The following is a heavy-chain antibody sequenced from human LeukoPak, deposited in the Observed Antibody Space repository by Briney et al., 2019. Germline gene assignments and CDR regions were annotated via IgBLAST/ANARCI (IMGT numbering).Heavy chain of an antibody. CDR1: GFTVSSNY. J-gene: IGHJ4*02. V-gene: IGHV3-53*01. Sequence: GGSLRLSCAASGFTVSSNYMSWVRQAPGKGLEWVSVIYSGGSTYYADSVKGRFTISRDNSKNTLYLQMNSLRAEDTAVYYCARDRPAGPFDYWGQGTLVTVSS. D-gene: IGHD6-19*01. CDR3: ARDRPAGPFDY. CDR2: IYSGGST.